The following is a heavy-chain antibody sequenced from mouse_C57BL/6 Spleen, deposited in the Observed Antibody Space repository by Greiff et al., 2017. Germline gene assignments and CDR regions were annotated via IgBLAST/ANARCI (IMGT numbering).Heavy chain of an antibody. CDR1: GYTFTSYG. D-gene: IGHD4-1*01. CDR2: IYPRSGNT. CDR3: ARSWEDYAMDY. Sequence: VQLQQSGAELARPGASVKLSCTASGYTFTSYGISWVKQRTGQGLEWIGEIYPRSGNTYYNDTFKDKGTLTAEKASSTAYRELRSLTSEDSSFYFCARSWEDYAMDYWGQGTSVTVSA. J-gene: IGHJ4*01. V-gene: IGHV1-81*01.